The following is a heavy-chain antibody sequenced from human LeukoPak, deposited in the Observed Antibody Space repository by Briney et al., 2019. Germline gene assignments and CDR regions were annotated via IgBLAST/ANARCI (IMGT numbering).Heavy chain of an antibody. CDR2: IYYSGST. CDR1: GGSISSYY. Sequence: SETLSLTCTVSGGSISSYYWSWIRQPPGKGLEWIGYIYYSGSTNYNPSLKSRVTISVDTSKNQFSLKLSSVTAADTAVYYCAALLGVVGATTDYWGQGTLVTVSS. V-gene: IGHV4-59*01. D-gene: IGHD1-26*01. J-gene: IGHJ4*02. CDR3: AALLGVVGATTDY.